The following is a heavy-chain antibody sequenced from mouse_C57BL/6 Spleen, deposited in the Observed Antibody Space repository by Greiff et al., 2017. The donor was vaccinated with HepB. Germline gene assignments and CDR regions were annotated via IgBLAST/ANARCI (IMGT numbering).Heavy chain of an antibody. CDR3: AGYEGDY. J-gene: IGHJ4*01. CDR2: INPNNGGT. V-gene: IGHV1-26*01. CDR1: GYTFTDYY. Sequence: EVQLQQSGPELVKPGASVKISCKASGYTFTDYYMNWVKQSHGKSLEWIGDINPNNGGTSYNQKFKGKATLTVDKSSSTAYMELRSLTSEDSAVYYCAGYEGDYWGQGTSVTVSS. D-gene: IGHD2-2*01.